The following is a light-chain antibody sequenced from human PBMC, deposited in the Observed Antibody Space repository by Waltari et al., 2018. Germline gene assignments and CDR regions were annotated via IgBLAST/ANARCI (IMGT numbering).Light chain of an antibody. V-gene: IGKV3-15*01. Sequence: EIVMTQSPATLSVSPGERATLSCRASQSVNNNLAWYQQKPGQTPRLLIYGASTRATGIPARFSGGGSGTEFTLTISSLQSEDFAVYYCQQYSNWPPWTFGQGTKVEIK. CDR3: QQYSNWPPWT. CDR2: GAS. J-gene: IGKJ1*01. CDR1: QSVNNN.